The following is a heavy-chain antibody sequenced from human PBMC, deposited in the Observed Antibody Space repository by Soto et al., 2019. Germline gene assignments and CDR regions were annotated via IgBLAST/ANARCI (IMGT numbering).Heavy chain of an antibody. CDR2: IYHSGST. CDR1: GGSISSGGYS. V-gene: IGHV4-30-2*01. J-gene: IGHJ5*02. CDR3: ARGTTHYYGSGQNWFDP. Sequence: SETLSLTCAVSGGSISSGGYSWSWIRQPPGKGLEWIGYIYHSGSTYYNPSLKSRVTISVDRSKNQFSLKLSSVTAADTAVYYCARGTTHYYGSGQNWFDPWGQGTLVTVSS. D-gene: IGHD3-10*01.